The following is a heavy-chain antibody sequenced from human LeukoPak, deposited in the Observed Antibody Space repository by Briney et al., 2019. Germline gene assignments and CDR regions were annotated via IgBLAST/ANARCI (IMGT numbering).Heavy chain of an antibody. CDR3: AREGPLRLPYFDP. J-gene: IGHJ5*02. CDR1: GYTFTGYY. D-gene: IGHD5/OR15-5a*01. CDR2: INPNIGGT. Sequence: ASVKVSCKASGYTFTGYYIHWVRQAPGQGLEWMGWINPNIGGTNYAQKFQGRVTMTRDTSIGTAYMELSSLRSDDTAVYYCAREGPLRLPYFDPWGQGTLVTVSS. V-gene: IGHV1-2*02.